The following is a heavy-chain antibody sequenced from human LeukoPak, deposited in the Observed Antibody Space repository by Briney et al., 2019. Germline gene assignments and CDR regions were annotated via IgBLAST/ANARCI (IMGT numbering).Heavy chain of an antibody. J-gene: IGHJ4*02. CDR1: GGSFSGYY. V-gene: IGHV4-34*01. Sequence: PSETLSLTCAVYGGSFSGYYWSWIRQPPGKGLEWIGEINHSGSTNYNPSLKSRVTISVDTSKNQFSLKLSSVTAADTAVYYCARGRTSTIAARRHYYFDYWGQGTLVTVSS. CDR3: ARGRTSTIAARRHYYFDY. D-gene: IGHD6-6*01. CDR2: INHSGST.